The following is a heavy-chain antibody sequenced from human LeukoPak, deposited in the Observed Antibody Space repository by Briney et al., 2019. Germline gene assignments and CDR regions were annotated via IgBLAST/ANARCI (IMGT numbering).Heavy chain of an antibody. Sequence: TSETLSLTCTVSGGSISSYYWSWIRQPPGKGLEWIGYIYYSGSTNYNPSLKSRVTISVDTSKNQFSLKLSSVTAADTAVYYCARRSWFGDYDYWGQGTLVTVSS. CDR3: ARRSWFGDYDY. D-gene: IGHD3-10*01. CDR2: IYYSGST. CDR1: GGSISSYY. J-gene: IGHJ4*02. V-gene: IGHV4-59*08.